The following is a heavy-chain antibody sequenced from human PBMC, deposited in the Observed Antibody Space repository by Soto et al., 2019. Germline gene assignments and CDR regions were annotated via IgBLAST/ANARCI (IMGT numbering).Heavy chain of an antibody. CDR1: GGTFSSYA. V-gene: IGHV1-69*13. D-gene: IGHD3-3*01. CDR3: ASRWLVFGVVSLRVNYYYGMDV. J-gene: IGHJ6*02. Sequence: SVKVSCKASGGTFSSYAISWVRQAPGQGLEWMGGIIPIFGTANYAQKFQGRVTIAADESTSTAYMELSSLRSEDTAVYYCASRWLVFGVVSLRVNYYYGMDVWGQGTTVTVSS. CDR2: IIPIFGTA.